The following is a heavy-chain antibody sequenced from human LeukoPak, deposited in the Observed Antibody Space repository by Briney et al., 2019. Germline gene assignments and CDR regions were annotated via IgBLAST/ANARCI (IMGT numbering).Heavy chain of an antibody. Sequence: GGSLRLSCAVSGFTFSSYAMSWVRRAPGKGLEWVSAISGSGGSTYYADSVKGRFTISRDNSKNTLYLQMNSLRAEDTAVYYCAKDALGYCSSTSCSIFDYWGQGTLVTVSS. CDR1: GFTFSSYA. V-gene: IGHV3-23*01. CDR3: AKDALGYCSSTSCSIFDY. D-gene: IGHD2-2*01. J-gene: IGHJ4*02. CDR2: ISGSGGST.